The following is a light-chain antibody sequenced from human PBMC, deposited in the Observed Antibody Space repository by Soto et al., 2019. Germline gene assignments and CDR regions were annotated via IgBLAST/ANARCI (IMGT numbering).Light chain of an antibody. CDR2: DAS. CDR1: QSVSSY. Sequence: EVVLTQSPATLSLSPGERATLSCRASQSVSSYLSWYQQKPGQAPRLLMSDASNRATGTPARFTGSGSGTDFTLTISSLEPEDFAVYYCQQRGKWPLTFGGGTKVEIK. J-gene: IGKJ4*01. V-gene: IGKV3-11*01. CDR3: QQRGKWPLT.